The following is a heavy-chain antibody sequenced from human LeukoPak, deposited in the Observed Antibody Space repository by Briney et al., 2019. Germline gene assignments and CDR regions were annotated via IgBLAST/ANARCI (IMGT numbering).Heavy chain of an antibody. D-gene: IGHD6-19*01. J-gene: IGHJ4*02. Sequence: GGSLRLCSAASGFTFSGYSMNWVRQAPGKGLEWVSSISSSSSNIYYADSVKGRFTISRDNAKNSLYLQMNSLRAEDTAVYYCARSIAVARYYFDYWGQGTLVTVSS. V-gene: IGHV3-21*01. CDR1: GFTFSGYS. CDR3: ARSIAVARYYFDY. CDR2: ISSSSSNI.